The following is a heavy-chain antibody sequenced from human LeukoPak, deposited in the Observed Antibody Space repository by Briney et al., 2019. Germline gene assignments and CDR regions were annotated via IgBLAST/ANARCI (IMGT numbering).Heavy chain of an antibody. CDR3: VRESRPGGAMGLYHNLDY. CDR1: GFTFDDYA. D-gene: IGHD1-1*01. Sequence: GRSLRLSCAASGFTFDDYAMHWVRQAPGKGLEWVSGTSWNSGTTGYADSVKGRFTISRDNTKNLLFLEMNNLRGDDTAIYYCVRESRPGGAMGLYHNLDYWGQGTLVAVSS. V-gene: IGHV3-9*01. CDR2: TSWNSGTT. J-gene: IGHJ4*02.